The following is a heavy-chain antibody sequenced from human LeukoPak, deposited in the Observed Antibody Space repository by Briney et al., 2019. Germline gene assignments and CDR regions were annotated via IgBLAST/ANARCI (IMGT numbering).Heavy chain of an antibody. V-gene: IGHV1-8*03. CDR2: MNPNSGNT. CDR1: VYTFTSYD. Sequence: ASVKASCKASVYTFTSYDINWVRQATGQGVEWMGWMNPNSGNTGYAQKFQGRVTITRNTSISTAYMELSSLRSEDTAVYYCARRSGFYYYYYYMDVWGKGTTVTVSS. D-gene: IGHD3-3*01. J-gene: IGHJ6*03. CDR3: ARRSGFYYYYYYMDV.